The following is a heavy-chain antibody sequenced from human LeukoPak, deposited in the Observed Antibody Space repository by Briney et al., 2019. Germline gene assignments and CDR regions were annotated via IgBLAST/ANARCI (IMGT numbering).Heavy chain of an antibody. J-gene: IGHJ4*02. CDR3: AKVAYYYGSGSYYNFFDY. D-gene: IGHD3-10*01. Sequence: AGGSLRLSCAASGFTFSSYAMSRVRQAPGKGLEWVSAISGSGGSTYYADSVKGRFTISRDNSKNTLYLQMNSLRAEDTAVYYCAKVAYYYGSGSYYNFFDYWGQGTLVTVSS. CDR2: ISGSGGST. V-gene: IGHV3-23*01. CDR1: GFTFSSYA.